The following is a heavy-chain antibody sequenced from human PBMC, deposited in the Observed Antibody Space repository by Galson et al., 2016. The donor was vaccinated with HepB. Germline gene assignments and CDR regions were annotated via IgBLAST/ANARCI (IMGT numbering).Heavy chain of an antibody. Sequence: SLRLSCAASGVTVSSNYMSWVRQAPGKGLEWVAVIYSDGSTYNAESAKGRFTISSDNSKNMLYLQMNSLRAEDTAVYYCARDWGYCSSASCSYYGMDVWGQGTTVTVSS. CDR1: GVTVSSNY. D-gene: IGHD2-2*01. V-gene: IGHV3-53*01. CDR2: IYSDGST. J-gene: IGHJ6*02. CDR3: ARDWGYCSSASCSYYGMDV.